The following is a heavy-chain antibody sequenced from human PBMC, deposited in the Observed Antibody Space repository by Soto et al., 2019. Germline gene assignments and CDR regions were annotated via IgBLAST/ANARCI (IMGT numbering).Heavy chain of an antibody. CDR2: IWYDGSNK. CDR1: GFTFSSYG. CDR3: AREEYYDYIWGSQNIDY. Sequence: GGSLRLSCAASGFTFSSYGMHGVRQAPGKGLEWVAVIWYDGSNKYYADSVKGRFTISRDNSKNTLYLQMNSLRAEDTAVYYCAREEYYDYIWGSQNIDYWGQGTLVTVSS. V-gene: IGHV3-33*01. D-gene: IGHD3-16*01. J-gene: IGHJ4*02.